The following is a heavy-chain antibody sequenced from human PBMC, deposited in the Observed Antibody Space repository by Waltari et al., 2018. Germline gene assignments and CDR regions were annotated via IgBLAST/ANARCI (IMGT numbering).Heavy chain of an antibody. V-gene: IGHV3-43*01. J-gene: IGHJ3*02. CDR2: ISWDGGST. Sequence: EVQLVESGGVVVQPGGSLRLSCAASGFTFDDYTMHWFRQAPGKGLEWVSLISWDGGSTYYADSVKGRFTISRDNSKNSLYLQMNSLRTEDTALYYCAKDRSPDDAFDIWGQGTMVTVSS. CDR3: AKDRSPDDAFDI. CDR1: GFTFDDYT.